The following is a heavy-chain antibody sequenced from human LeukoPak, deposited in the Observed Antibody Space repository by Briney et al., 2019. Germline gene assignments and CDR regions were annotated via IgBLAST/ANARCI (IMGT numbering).Heavy chain of an antibody. CDR1: GGSFSGYY. D-gene: IGHD6-19*01. V-gene: IGHV4-34*01. CDR2: INHSGST. CDR3: AREGIAVADTYYYYYMDV. Sequence: NTSETLSLTCAVYGGSFSGYYWSWIRQPPGKGLEWIGEINHSGSTNYNPSLKSRVTISVDTSKNQFSLKLSSVTAADTAVYYCAREGIAVADTYYYYYMDVWGKGTWVTVSS. J-gene: IGHJ6*03.